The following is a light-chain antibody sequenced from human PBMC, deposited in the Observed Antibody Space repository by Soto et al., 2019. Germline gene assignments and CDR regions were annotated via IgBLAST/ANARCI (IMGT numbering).Light chain of an antibody. CDR2: WAS. CDR1: QSVLSSSNNKNY. V-gene: IGKV4-1*01. Sequence: DIVMTQSPDSLAVSLGERATINCKSSQSVLSSSNNKNYLAWYQKKPGQPPKVLIYWASTRESGVPDRFRGSGSGTDFMLTISSLQAEDVAVYYCQQYYSSPTFGQGTKVDIK. CDR3: QQYYSSPT. J-gene: IGKJ1*01.